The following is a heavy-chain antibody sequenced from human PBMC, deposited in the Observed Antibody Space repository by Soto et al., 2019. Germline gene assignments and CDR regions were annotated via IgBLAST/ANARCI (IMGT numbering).Heavy chain of an antibody. CDR3: ARHSGYDYVFDY. D-gene: IGHD5-12*01. J-gene: IGHJ4*02. CDR1: GYTFTGYY. Sequence: AASVKVSCKASGYTFTGYYIHWVRQAPGQGLEWMGWVNPNNGDTNFAQKFQGRVTLTRDTSTTTAYMDLSSLRFDDTAVYYCARHSGYDYVFDYWGQGTLGTVSS. CDR2: VNPNNGDT. V-gene: IGHV1-2*02.